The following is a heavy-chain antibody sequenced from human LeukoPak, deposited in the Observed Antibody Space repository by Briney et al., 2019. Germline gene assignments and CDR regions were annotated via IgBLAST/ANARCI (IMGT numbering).Heavy chain of an antibody. Sequence: SSETLSLTCTVSGGSISRSRDYWGWIRQPPGRGLEWIGSIYYSGSTYYNPSLKSRVTISGDTSKNRFSLKLSSVTAADTAVYYCARGVIAAGGNDFDYWGQGTLVTVSS. CDR2: IYYSGST. J-gene: IGHJ4*02. CDR3: ARGVIAAGGNDFDY. D-gene: IGHD6-13*01. V-gene: IGHV4-39*07. CDR1: GGSISRSRDY.